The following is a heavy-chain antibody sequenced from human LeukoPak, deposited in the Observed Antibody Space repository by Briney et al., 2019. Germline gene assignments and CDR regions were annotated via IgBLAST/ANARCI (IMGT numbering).Heavy chain of an antibody. CDR1: GFTFSSYW. CDR3: ARSTAGEMATITADDALDI. Sequence: PGGSLRLSCAASGFTFSSYWMHWVRQAPGKGLVWVSRINSDGSSTSYADSVKGRFTISRDNAKNTLYLQMNSLRAEDTAVYYCARSTAGEMATITADDALDIWGQGTMVTVSS. CDR2: INSDGSST. J-gene: IGHJ3*02. V-gene: IGHV3-74*01. D-gene: IGHD5-24*01.